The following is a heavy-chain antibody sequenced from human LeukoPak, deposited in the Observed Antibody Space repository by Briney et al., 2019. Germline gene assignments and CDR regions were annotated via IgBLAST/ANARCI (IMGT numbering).Heavy chain of an antibody. CDR1: GGSISSSNW. V-gene: IGHV4-4*02. CDR3: AGPHDYGANGGYYFDY. J-gene: IGHJ4*02. D-gene: IGHD4-17*01. Sequence: PSETLSLTCAVSGGSISSSNWWSWVRQPPGKGLEWIGEIYHSGSTNYNPSLKSRVTISVDTSKNQFSLKLSSVTAADTAVYYCAGPHDYGANGGYYFDYWGQGTLVTVSS. CDR2: IYHSGST.